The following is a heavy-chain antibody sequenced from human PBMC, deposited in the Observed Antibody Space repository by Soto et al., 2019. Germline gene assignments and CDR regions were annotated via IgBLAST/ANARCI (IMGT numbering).Heavy chain of an antibody. CDR1: GFTFSSYA. D-gene: IGHD3-22*01. J-gene: IGHJ6*02. V-gene: IGHV3-23*01. CDR2: ISGSGGNT. CDR3: AVSHAIEDV. Sequence: PGGSLRLSCAASGFTFSSYAMSWVRQAPGKGLEWVSAISGSGGNTYYADSVKGRFTISRDNSKNTLYLQMNSLRAEDTAVYYWAVSHAIEDVWGQGTTVTVSS.